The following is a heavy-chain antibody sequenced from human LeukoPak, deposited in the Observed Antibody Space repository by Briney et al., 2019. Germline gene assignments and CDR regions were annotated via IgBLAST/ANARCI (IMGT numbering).Heavy chain of an antibody. CDR3: ARPRDGSGPFDY. V-gene: IGHV5-51*01. Sequence: GESLKISCKGSGYRFSYWVAWVRQMPGKGLEWMGIIYPGDSDTRYSPSFQGQVNIPVDKSSTAYLQWSSLRASDTAIYYCARPRDGSGPFDYWGQGTLVTVSS. D-gene: IGHD3-10*01. CDR2: IYPGDSDT. CDR1: GYRFSYW. J-gene: IGHJ4*02.